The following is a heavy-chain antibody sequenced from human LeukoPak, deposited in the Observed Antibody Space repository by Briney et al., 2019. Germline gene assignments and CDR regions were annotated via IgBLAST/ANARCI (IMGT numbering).Heavy chain of an antibody. Sequence: SETLSLTCTVSGGSISSYYWSWIRQPPGKGLEWIGYIYYSGSTNYNPSLKSRVTISVDTSKNQFSLKLSSVTAADTAVYYCARAISYYDSSGYTYYMDVWGKGTTVTISS. CDR1: GGSISSYY. D-gene: IGHD3-22*01. CDR2: IYYSGST. CDR3: ARAISYYDSSGYTYYMDV. J-gene: IGHJ6*03. V-gene: IGHV4-59*01.